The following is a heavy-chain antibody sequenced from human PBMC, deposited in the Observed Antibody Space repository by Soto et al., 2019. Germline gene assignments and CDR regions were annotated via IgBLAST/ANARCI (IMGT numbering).Heavy chain of an antibody. CDR3: AKDLLLLFYYDSSGPQSPYFDY. D-gene: IGHD3-22*01. CDR1: GFTFISYA. Sequence: GGSLRLSCAASGFTFISYAIILFRHSPFKWLEWVSAISGSGGSTYYADSVKGRFTISRDNSKNTLYLQMNSLRAEDTAVYYCAKDLLLLFYYDSSGPQSPYFDYWGQGTLVTVSS. V-gene: IGHV3-23*01. J-gene: IGHJ4*02. CDR2: ISGSGGST.